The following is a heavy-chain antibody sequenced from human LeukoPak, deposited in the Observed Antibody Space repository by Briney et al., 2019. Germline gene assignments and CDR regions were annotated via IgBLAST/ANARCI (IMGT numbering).Heavy chain of an antibody. V-gene: IGHV4-38-2*01. Sequence: SETLSLTCGVSGYSISSGYYWGWIRQSPGKGLEWIGSIFHSGKTYYNLSLTSRVTISVDTSKNQFPLKLPSVTAADTAVYYCARGDIPDFWGQGTLVTVSS. CDR2: IFHSGKT. J-gene: IGHJ4*02. CDR3: ARGDIPDF. D-gene: IGHD2-21*01. CDR1: GYSISSGYY.